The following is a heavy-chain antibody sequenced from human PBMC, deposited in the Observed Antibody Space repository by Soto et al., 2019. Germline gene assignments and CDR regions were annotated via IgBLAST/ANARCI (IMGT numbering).Heavy chain of an antibody. J-gene: IGHJ6*02. V-gene: IGHV4-30-2*01. D-gene: IGHD4-17*01. Sequence: QLQLQESGSGLVKPSQTLSLACAVSGGSISSGGYSWSWIRQPPGKGLEWIGYIYHTGTTYYNPSLKSRVSISVDRSRNQFSLKLSSVTAADTAVYYCARAHYGDYGYGMEVWGQGTTVTVSS. CDR1: GGSISSGGYS. CDR3: ARAHYGDYGYGMEV. CDR2: IYHTGTT.